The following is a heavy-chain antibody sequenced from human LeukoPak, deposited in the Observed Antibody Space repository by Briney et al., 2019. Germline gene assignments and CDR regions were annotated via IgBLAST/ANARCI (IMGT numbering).Heavy chain of an antibody. J-gene: IGHJ4*02. D-gene: IGHD1-26*01. CDR1: GGSISSYY. CDR3: AREGTIVGATRLYYFDY. CDR2: IYYSGST. V-gene: IGHV4-59*01. Sequence: SETLSLNCTVSGGSISSYYWSWIRQPPGKGLEWIGYIYYSGSTNYNPSLKSRVTISVDTSKNQFSLKLSSVTAADTAVYYCAREGTIVGATRLYYFDYWGQGTLVTVSS.